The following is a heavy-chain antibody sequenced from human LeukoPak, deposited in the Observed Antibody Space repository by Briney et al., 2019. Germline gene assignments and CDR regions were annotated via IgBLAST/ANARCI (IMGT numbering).Heavy chain of an antibody. CDR3: ARNYGAFDS. J-gene: IGHJ5*01. D-gene: IGHD4-17*01. CDR1: GFTFSSYA. Sequence: GGSLRLSCAASGFTFSSYAMSWVRQAPGKGLEWVSTISGSGDSTYYADSVKGRFTISRDNSKNTLSLQMNSLRADDTAVYYCARNYGAFDSWGQGTLVTVSS. CDR2: ISGSGDST. V-gene: IGHV3-23*01.